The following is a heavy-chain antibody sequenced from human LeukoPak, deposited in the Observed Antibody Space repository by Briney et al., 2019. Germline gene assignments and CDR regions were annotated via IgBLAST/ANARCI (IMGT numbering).Heavy chain of an antibody. CDR1: GDSIGSSNNY. Sequence: SAETLSLTCTVSGDSIGSSNNYWAWVRQPPGKGLEWLGTIFYSGSTYYNPSLKSRVTISVDTSKNQFSLNLYSVTAADTATYYCARRGITYSSSFFAYWGQGTLVTFSS. CDR2: IFYSGST. V-gene: IGHV4-39*01. CDR3: ARRGITYSSSFFAY. D-gene: IGHD6-13*01. J-gene: IGHJ4*02.